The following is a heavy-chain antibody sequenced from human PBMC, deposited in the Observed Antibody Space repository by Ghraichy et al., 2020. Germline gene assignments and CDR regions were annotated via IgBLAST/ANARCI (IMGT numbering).Heavy chain of an antibody. CDR3: ARDCSCGDCPDHYFDY. V-gene: IGHV3-33*01. J-gene: IGHJ4*02. Sequence: GGSLRLSCAASGFTFSRYGMHWVRQAPGKGLEWVAIIWYDGSNKYYADSVKGRFTISRDNSKNTVYLQMNRLRAEDTALYYCARDCSCGDCPDHYFDYWGQGMLVTVSS. CDR2: IWYDGSNK. CDR1: GFTFSRYG. D-gene: IGHD2-21*02.